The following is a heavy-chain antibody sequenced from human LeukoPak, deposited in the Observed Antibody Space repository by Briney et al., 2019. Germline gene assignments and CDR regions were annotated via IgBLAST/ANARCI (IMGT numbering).Heavy chain of an antibody. D-gene: IGHD3-9*01. Sequence: GGSLRLSCAASGFTFSSYVMSWVRQAPGKGLEWASYINHDAKTIYYADSVKGRFTISRDNAKNSLYLQMNSLRDEDTAVYYCARDNDWAFHYWGQGTLVTVSS. V-gene: IGHV3-48*02. J-gene: IGHJ4*02. CDR2: INHDAKTI. CDR3: ARDNDWAFHY. CDR1: GFTFSSYV.